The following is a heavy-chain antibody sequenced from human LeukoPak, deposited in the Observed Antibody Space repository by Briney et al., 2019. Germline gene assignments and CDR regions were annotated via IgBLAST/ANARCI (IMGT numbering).Heavy chain of an antibody. J-gene: IGHJ6*02. CDR1: GGSISSYY. D-gene: IGHD2/OR15-2a*01. CDR3: ARDWELLSDYFYAVDV. V-gene: IGHV4-59*01. Sequence: PSETLSLTCTVSGGSISSYYWSWIRQPPGKGLEWIGYIHFSGITTYNPSLKSRVTVSVDTSKNRFSLRLTSLTAADTAVYYCARDWELLSDYFYAVDVWGQGTTVTVS. CDR2: IHFSGIT.